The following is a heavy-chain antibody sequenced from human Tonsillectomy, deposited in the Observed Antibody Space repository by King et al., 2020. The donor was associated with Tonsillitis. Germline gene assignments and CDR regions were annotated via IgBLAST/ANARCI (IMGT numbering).Heavy chain of an antibody. CDR1: GFTFSSYG. Sequence: VQLVESGGGVVQPGRSLRLSCAASGFTFSSYGMHWVRQATGKGLEWVAVISFDGSNKYYADSVKGRFTISRDNSKNTLYLQMNSLRAEDTAVYYCAKSVGVVLSEWLLDYWGQGTLVTVSS. CDR2: ISFDGSNK. D-gene: IGHD3-3*01. J-gene: IGHJ4*02. V-gene: IGHV3-30*18. CDR3: AKSVGVVLSEWLLDY.